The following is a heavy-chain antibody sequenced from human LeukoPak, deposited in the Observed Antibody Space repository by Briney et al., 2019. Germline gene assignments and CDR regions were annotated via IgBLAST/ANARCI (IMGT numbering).Heavy chain of an antibody. CDR1: GGTFSSYA. CDR2: IVPIFGTA. CDR3: ARERHSGSYSYFDY. Sequence: SVKVSCKASGGTFSSYAISWVRQAPGQGLEWMGGIVPIFGTANYAQKFQGRVTITTDESTSTAYMELSSLRSEDTAVYYCARERHSGSYSYFDYWGQGTLVTVSS. V-gene: IGHV1-69*05. J-gene: IGHJ4*02. D-gene: IGHD1-26*01.